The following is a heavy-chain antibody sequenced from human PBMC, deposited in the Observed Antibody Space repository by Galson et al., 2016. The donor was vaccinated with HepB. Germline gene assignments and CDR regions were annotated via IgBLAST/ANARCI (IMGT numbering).Heavy chain of an antibody. V-gene: IGHV3-66*01. CDR3: ARGGSLVLRYFDWLLTFPD. CDR1: GFAVSRNY. CDR2: IYSGGNT. J-gene: IGHJ4*02. D-gene: IGHD3-9*01. Sequence: SLRLSCAASGFAVSRNYMSWVRQAPGKGLECVSVIYSGGNTYYAASVKGRFTISRDNSKNALYLQMNSLRAEDTAVYYCARGGSLVLRYFDWLLTFPDWGQGTLVTVSS.